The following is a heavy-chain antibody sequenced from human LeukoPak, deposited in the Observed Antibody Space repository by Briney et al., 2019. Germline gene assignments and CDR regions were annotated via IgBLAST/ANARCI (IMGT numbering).Heavy chain of an antibody. J-gene: IGHJ4*02. CDR1: GGSLSGYY. CDR2: IKHSGNT. V-gene: IGHV4-34*01. Sequence: KPSETLSRTCAVYGGSLSGYYWSWIRQPSGKGLEWRGEIKHSGNTNYNPSLKSRLTISVDTSNNQFSLKLSSVTAADTAVYYCARGRSRQYCSSTSCRGLADYWGQGTLVTVSS. CDR3: ARGRSRQYCSSTSCRGLADY. D-gene: IGHD2-2*01.